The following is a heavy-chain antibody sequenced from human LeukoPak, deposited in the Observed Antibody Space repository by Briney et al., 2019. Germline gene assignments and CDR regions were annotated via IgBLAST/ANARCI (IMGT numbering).Heavy chain of an antibody. Sequence: GGSLRLSCAASGFTFSSYGMHWVRQAPGKGLEWVAFIRYDGSNKYYADSVKGRFTISRDNSKNTLYLQMNSLRAEDTAVYYCAKDRIMIGYSYAAYFDYWGQGTLVTVSS. V-gene: IGHV3-30*02. J-gene: IGHJ4*02. CDR3: AKDRIMIGYSYAAYFDY. CDR2: IRYDGSNK. D-gene: IGHD5-18*01. CDR1: GFTFSSYG.